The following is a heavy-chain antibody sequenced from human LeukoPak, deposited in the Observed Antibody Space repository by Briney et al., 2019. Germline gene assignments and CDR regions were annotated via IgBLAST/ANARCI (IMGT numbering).Heavy chain of an antibody. Sequence: GASVKVSCKGSGYTFTNYAVHWVRQAPGQRLEWLGWINPGNGDTKYSQNFQGRVTVTSDTSAATAYVELNSLTSEDTAVYYCARERWHCRVNCYSVYYYALDVWGQGTTVTVFS. D-gene: IGHD2-15*01. V-gene: IGHV1-3*01. J-gene: IGHJ6*02. CDR2: INPGNGDT. CDR3: ARERWHCRVNCYSVYYYALDV. CDR1: GYTFTNYA.